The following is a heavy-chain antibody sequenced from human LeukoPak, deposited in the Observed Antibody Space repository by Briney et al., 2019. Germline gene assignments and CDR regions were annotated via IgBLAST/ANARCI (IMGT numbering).Heavy chain of an antibody. J-gene: IGHJ3*02. Sequence: SETLSLTCSVSGVSVSDGRYYWTWIRQHPGKGLEWIGYKYYSGSAKYNPSLKSRLTISVDTSKNQCSLQLSSVTAADTATYYCATPYCSSISCLDVFNMWGQGTRVTVSS. CDR2: KYYSGSA. CDR3: ATPYCSSISCLDVFNM. V-gene: IGHV4-31*03. D-gene: IGHD2-2*01. CDR1: GVSVSDGRYY.